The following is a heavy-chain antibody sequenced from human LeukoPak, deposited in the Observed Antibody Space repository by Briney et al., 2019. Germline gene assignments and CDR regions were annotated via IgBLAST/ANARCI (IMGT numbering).Heavy chain of an antibody. Sequence: PSETLSLTCTVSGGSISSYYVSWIRQPPGKGLEWIGYISYTGSTDYNPSLKSRVTISVDMSKNQLSLKVSSVTAADTAVYYCARGSVNFDSWGQGTLVSVSS. CDR1: GGSISSYY. J-gene: IGHJ4*02. V-gene: IGHV4-59*01. CDR2: ISYTGST. CDR3: ARGSVNFDS.